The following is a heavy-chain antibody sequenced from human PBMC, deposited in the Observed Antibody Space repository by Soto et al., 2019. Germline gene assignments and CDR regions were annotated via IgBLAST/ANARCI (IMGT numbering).Heavy chain of an antibody. CDR1: GFTFSNYN. D-gene: IGHD2-15*01. V-gene: IGHV3-48*01. CDR2: ISSSSSTI. Sequence: EVQLVESGGGLVQPGGSLRLSCAASGFTFSNYNMNWVRQAPGKGLEWVSFISSSSSTIYYTDSVKGRFTSSRDNVKTSPYLQLSRQRSEDLARNLFASDSFSTGAAVAVSAESEDHFDRWGLGTLVTVSS. CDR3: ASDSFSTGAAVAVSAESEDHFDR. J-gene: IGHJ5*02.